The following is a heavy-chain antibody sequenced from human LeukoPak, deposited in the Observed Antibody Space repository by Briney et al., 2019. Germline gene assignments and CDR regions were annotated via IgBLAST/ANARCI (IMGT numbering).Heavy chain of an antibody. D-gene: IGHD2-15*01. J-gene: IGHJ4*02. Sequence: AXXXVSCKASGYTFTSYYMHWVRQAPGQGLEGMGIIKPSGGSTKYAQKFQGRVTMTRETDTRKVYMELSSLRSEDTAVYYCARGKWSVDFDYWGQGTLVTVSS. CDR2: IKPSGGST. CDR1: GYTFTSYY. CDR3: ARGKWSVDFDY. V-gene: IGHV1-46*01.